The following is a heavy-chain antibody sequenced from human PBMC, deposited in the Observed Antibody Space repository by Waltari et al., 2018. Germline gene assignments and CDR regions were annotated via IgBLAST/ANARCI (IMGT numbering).Heavy chain of an antibody. V-gene: IGHV3-33*01. CDR3: ARDDYTSGWFLGY. D-gene: IGHD6-19*01. CDR2: IWNDGSKE. CDR1: GFTFRSYG. Sequence: QVHLVESGGGVVQPGRSPRLSCAASGFTFRSYGMHWVRQAPGEGRGWVAGIWNDGSKEYYADSVRGRFTISRDNSKNTLYLQMNSLRAEDTAVYYCARDDYTSGWFLGYWGQGTLVTVSS. J-gene: IGHJ4*02.